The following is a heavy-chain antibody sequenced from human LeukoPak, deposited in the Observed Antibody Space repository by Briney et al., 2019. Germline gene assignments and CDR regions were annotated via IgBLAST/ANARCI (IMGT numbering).Heavy chain of an antibody. Sequence: PGRSLRLSCAASGITFSDYGMHWVRQTPGKGLEWVAVISYDGSNKYYADSVKGRFTISRDNSKNTLYLQMNSLRAEDTAIYYCANPLVRSSWLLDYWGRGTLVTVSA. J-gene: IGHJ4*02. CDR2: ISYDGSNK. CDR1: GITFSDYG. CDR3: ANPLVRSSWLLDY. V-gene: IGHV3-30*18. D-gene: IGHD6-13*01.